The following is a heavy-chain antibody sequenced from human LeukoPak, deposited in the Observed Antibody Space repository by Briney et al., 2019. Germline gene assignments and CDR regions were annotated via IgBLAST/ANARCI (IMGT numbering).Heavy chain of an antibody. Sequence: SQTLSLTCTVSGGSISSASYYWSWIRQPAGKGLEWIGRIYTSGSTNYNPSLKSRVTISIDTSKNQFSLKLSSVTAADTAVYYCARRYGDYGYGWFDPWGQGNLVTVSS. D-gene: IGHD4-17*01. CDR1: GGSISSASYY. J-gene: IGHJ5*02. CDR3: ARRYGDYGYGWFDP. V-gene: IGHV4-61*02. CDR2: IYTSGST.